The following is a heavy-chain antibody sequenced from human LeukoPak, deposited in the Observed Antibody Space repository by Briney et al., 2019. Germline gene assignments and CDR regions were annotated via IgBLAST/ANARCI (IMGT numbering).Heavy chain of an antibody. CDR2: INHSGST. CDR3: ARGTVVVPAAANWFDP. D-gene: IGHD2-2*01. J-gene: IGHJ5*02. V-gene: IGHV4-34*01. Sequence: SETLSLTCAVYGGSFSVYYWSWIRQPPGKGLEWIGEINHSGSTNYNPSLKSRVTISVDTSKNQFSLKLSSVTAADTAVYYCARGTVVVPAAANWFDPWGQGTLVTVSS. CDR1: GGSFSVYY.